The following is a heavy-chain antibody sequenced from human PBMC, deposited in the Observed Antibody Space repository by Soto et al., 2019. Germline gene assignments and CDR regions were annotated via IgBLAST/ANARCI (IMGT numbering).Heavy chain of an antibody. D-gene: IGHD6-19*01. CDR2: ISYDGSSD. CDR1: GFTFSSFG. Sequence: QVQLVESGGGVVQPGRSLRLSCAASGFTFSSFGMHWVRQAPGKGLEWVALISYDGSSDYYVDSVKGRFTISRDKSKNTLYLQMNSLRPEDTAVYXCAKXXXXXSADLEYWGQGTLVTVSS. J-gene: IGHJ4*02. V-gene: IGHV3-30*18. CDR3: AKXXXXXSADLEY.